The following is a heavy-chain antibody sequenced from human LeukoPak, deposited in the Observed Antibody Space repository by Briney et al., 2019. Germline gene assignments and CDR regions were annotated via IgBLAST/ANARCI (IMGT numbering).Heavy chain of an antibody. Sequence: GGSLRLSCTASGFTFSSYSMNWVRQAPGKGLEWVSSISSSSSYIYYADSVKGRFTISRDNAKNSLYLQMNSLRAEDTAVYYCARDGWPEDAFDIWGQGTVVTVSS. CDR1: GFTFSSYS. D-gene: IGHD2-15*01. J-gene: IGHJ3*02. CDR3: ARDGWPEDAFDI. V-gene: IGHV3-21*01. CDR2: ISSSSSYI.